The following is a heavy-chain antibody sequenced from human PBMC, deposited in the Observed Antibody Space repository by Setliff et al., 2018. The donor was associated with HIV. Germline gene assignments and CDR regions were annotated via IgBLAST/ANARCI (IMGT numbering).Heavy chain of an antibody. D-gene: IGHD6-19*01. CDR3: AIDGAGPWLRPMPDY. CDR1: GGTFSNYA. J-gene: IGHJ4*02. V-gene: IGHV1-69*13. CDR2: IIPIFRTP. Sequence: GASVKVSCKASGGTFSNYAFSWVRQAPGQGLEWMGGIIPIFRTPKYAQKFQDRVTISADESTSPAYMGLSSLRSEDTAVYYCAIDGAGPWLRPMPDYWGQGTLVTVSS.